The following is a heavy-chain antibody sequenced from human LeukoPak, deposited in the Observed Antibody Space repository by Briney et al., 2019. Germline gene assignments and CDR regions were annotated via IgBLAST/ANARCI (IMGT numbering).Heavy chain of an antibody. J-gene: IGHJ4*02. Sequence: PGGSLRLSCTASDFTVSFKYMSWVRQAPGKGLEWASAISGSGGSTYYADSVKGRFTISRDNSKNTLYLQMNSLRAEDTAVYYCANSGAAATFDYWGQGTLVTVSS. V-gene: IGHV3-23*01. CDR3: ANSGAAATFDY. D-gene: IGHD6-13*01. CDR2: ISGSGGST. CDR1: DFTVSFKY.